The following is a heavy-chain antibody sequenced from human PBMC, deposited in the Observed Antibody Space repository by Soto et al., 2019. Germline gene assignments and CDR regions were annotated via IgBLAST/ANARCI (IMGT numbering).Heavy chain of an antibody. CDR1: GYIFTSFY. Sequence: HVLLVQSGAEVKKHGASVKVSCKASGYIFTSFYMHWVRQAPGPGLEWMGIINPSGGRASYTQKFHFRPKRTRDTATSPVYMELNSLRSEDTALYCCASDSDTVVSSVPMGAGYYDNDVDIWGQRTTVTVSS. V-gene: IGHV1-46*01. J-gene: IGHJ6*02. D-gene: IGHD3-16*01. CDR3: ASDSDTVVSSVPMGAGYYDNDVDI. CDR2: INPSGGRA.